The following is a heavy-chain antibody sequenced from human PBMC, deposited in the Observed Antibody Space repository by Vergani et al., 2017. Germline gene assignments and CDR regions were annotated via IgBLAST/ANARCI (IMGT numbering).Heavy chain of an antibody. V-gene: IGHV4-59*01. CDR2: IYYSGST. Sequence: QVQLQESGPGLVKPSETLSLTCTVSGGSISSYYWSWIRQPPGKGLEWIGYIYYSGSTNYNPSLKSRVTISVDTSKNQFSLKLSSVTAADTAVYYCERVPGYCSSTSCPVDYWGQGTLVTVSS. CDR3: ERVPGYCSSTSCPVDY. D-gene: IGHD2-2*03. J-gene: IGHJ4*02. CDR1: GGSISSYY.